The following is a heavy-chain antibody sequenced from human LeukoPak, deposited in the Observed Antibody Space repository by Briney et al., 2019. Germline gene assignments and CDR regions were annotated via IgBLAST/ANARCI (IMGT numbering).Heavy chain of an antibody. CDR2: ISYDGSNK. V-gene: IGHV3-30*18. D-gene: IGHD3-22*01. CDR3: AKLGSLYDSSGHYPVDY. Sequence: GGSLRLSCAASGFTFSSYGMHWVRQAPGKGLEWVAVISYDGSNKYYADSVKGRFTISRDNSKNTLYLQMNSLRAEDTAVYYCAKLGSLYDSSGHYPVDYWGQGTLVTVSS. J-gene: IGHJ4*02. CDR1: GFTFSSYG.